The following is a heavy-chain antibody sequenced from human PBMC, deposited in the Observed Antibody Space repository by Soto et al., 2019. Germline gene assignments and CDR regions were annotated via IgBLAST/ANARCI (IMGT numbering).Heavy chain of an antibody. Sequence: SLRLSCAASGFTFSSYAMHWVRQAPGKGLEWVAVISYDGSNKYYADSVKGRFTISRDNSKNTLYLQMNSLRAEDTAVYYCARGTSSGWYLDYWGQGTLVTVSS. CDR3: ARGTSSGWYLDY. J-gene: IGHJ4*02. D-gene: IGHD6-19*01. CDR2: ISYDGSNK. V-gene: IGHV3-30-3*01. CDR1: GFTFSSYA.